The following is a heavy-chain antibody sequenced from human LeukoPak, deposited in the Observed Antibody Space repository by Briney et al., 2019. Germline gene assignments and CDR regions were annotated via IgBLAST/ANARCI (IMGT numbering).Heavy chain of an antibody. D-gene: IGHD6-6*01. CDR1: GYTFTSYD. V-gene: IGHV1-8*01. Sequence: GASVKVSCKASGYTFTSYDINWVRQATGQGLEWMGWMNPNSGNTGYAQKFQGRVTMTRNTSISTAYMELSSLRSEDTAVYYCARERAARPRLGFDPWGQGTLVTVSS. J-gene: IGHJ5*02. CDR3: ARERAARPRLGFDP. CDR2: MNPNSGNT.